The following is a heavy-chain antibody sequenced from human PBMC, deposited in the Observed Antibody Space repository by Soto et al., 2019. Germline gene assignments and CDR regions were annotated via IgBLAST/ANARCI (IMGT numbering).Heavy chain of an antibody. CDR2: IWYDGSNK. CDR1: GFTFSTYG. D-gene: IGHD2-2*01. CDR3: ASSYCISTSCPPYYGMDV. V-gene: IGHV3-33*01. Sequence: GGSLRLSCAASGFTFSTYGMHWVRQAPGKGLEWVAVIWYDGSNKYYADSVKGRFSISRDNSKNTLYLQMNSLRAEDTAVYYCASSYCISTSCPPYYGMDVWGQGTTVTVSS. J-gene: IGHJ6*02.